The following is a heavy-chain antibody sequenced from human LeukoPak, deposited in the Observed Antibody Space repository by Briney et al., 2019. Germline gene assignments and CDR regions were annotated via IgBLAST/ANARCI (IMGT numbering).Heavy chain of an antibody. V-gene: IGHV1-18*01. J-gene: IGHJ4*02. CDR3: ARVNTMVRGVTVRYYFDY. CDR2: ISAYNGNT. Sequence: ASVKVSCKASGYTFTSYGISWVRQAPGQGLEWMGWISAYNGNTNYAQKLQGRVTMTTDTSTSTAYMELRSLRSDDTAVYYCARVNTMVRGVTVRYYFDYWGQGTLVIVSS. D-gene: IGHD3-10*01. CDR1: GYTFTSYG.